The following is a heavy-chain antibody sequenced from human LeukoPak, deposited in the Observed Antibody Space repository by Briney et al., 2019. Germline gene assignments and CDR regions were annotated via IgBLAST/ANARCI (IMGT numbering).Heavy chain of an antibody. CDR1: GLTFNNHW. CDR3: ARGRYSGTTYYFDY. CDR2: IKKDGSET. J-gene: IGHJ4*02. V-gene: IGHV3-7*03. Sequence: GGSLRLSCVVSGLTFNNHWMTWVRQAPGKGLEWVANIKKDGSETYYVDSVKGRFTISRDNAKNSLYLQMNSLRAEDTAMYYCARGRYSGTTYYFDYWGQGTLVTVSS. D-gene: IGHD5-12*01.